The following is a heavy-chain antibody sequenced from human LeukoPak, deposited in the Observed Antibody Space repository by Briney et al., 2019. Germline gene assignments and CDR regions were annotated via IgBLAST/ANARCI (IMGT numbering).Heavy chain of an antibody. Sequence: SETLSLTCTVSGGSVSSGSYYWSWIRQPPGKGLERIGYIYYSGSTNYNPSLKSRVTISVDTSKNQFSLKLSSVTAADTAVYYCARGGYSYGYSSFDYWGQGTLVTVSS. V-gene: IGHV4-61*01. CDR2: IYYSGST. CDR3: ARGGYSYGYSSFDY. D-gene: IGHD5-18*01. CDR1: GGSVSSGSYY. J-gene: IGHJ4*02.